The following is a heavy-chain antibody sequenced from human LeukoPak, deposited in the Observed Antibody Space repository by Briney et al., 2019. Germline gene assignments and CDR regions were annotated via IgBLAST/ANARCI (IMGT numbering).Heavy chain of an antibody. J-gene: IGHJ5*02. CDR2: IYYSGST. CDR3: ARGRSWYEGWFDP. D-gene: IGHD6-13*01. CDR1: GGSISSYY. Sequence: SETLSLTCTVSGGSISSYYWSWIRQPPGKGLEWIGYIYYSGSTNYNPSLKSRLTISVDTSKNQFSLKLSSVTAADTAVYYCARGRSWYEGWFDPWGQGTLVTVSS. V-gene: IGHV4-59*01.